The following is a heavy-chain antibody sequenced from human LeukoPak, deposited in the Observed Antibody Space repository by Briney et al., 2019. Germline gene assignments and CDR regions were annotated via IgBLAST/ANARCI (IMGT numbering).Heavy chain of an antibody. CDR2: IYYSGST. V-gene: IGHV4-59*08. Sequence: SETLSLTCTVSGGSISSYDWSWIRQPPGKGLEWIAYIYYSGSTDYNPSLKSRVTISLDTSKNQFSLKLSSVTAADTAVYYCARHDPIVGTPDAFDIWGQGTMVTVSS. CDR3: ARHDPIVGTPDAFDI. CDR1: GGSISSYD. D-gene: IGHD1-26*01. J-gene: IGHJ3*02.